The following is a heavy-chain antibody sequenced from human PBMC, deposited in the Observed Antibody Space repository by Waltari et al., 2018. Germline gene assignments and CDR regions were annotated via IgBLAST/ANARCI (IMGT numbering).Heavy chain of an antibody. CDR1: GFPFSSHW. J-gene: IGHJ4*02. D-gene: IGHD3-3*01. CDR2: INKDGSKK. CDR3: ARDEEWSSDR. Sequence: EVQLVESGGGLVQHGGSLRLSCAASGFPFSSHWMNWVRQAPGKGLEWVAIINKDGSKKFYVDSVRGRFTVSRDNAKNSLYLQMNSLRVDDTAVYYCARDEEWSSDRWGQGTLVTVSS. V-gene: IGHV3-7*03.